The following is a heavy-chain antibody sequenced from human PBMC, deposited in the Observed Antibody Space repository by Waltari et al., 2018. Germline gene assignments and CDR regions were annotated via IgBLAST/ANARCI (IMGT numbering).Heavy chain of an antibody. J-gene: IGHJ6*02. CDR2: IIPIFGTA. D-gene: IGHD2-2*01. Sequence: QVQLVQSGAEVKKPGSSVKVSCKASGGTFSSYAISWVRQAPGQGLEWMGRIIPIFGTANYAQKFQGRVTITADKSTSTAYMELSSLRSEDTAVYYCARDVGLGYCSSTSCYYYGMDVWGQGTTVTVSS. CDR1: GGTFSSYA. CDR3: ARDVGLGYCSSTSCYYYGMDV. V-gene: IGHV1-69*08.